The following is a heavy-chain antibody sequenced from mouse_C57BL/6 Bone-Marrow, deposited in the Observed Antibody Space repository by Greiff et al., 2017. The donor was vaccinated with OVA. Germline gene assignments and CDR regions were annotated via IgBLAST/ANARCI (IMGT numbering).Heavy chain of an antibody. CDR2: SRNKANDYTT. J-gene: IGHJ3*01. D-gene: IGHD1-1*01. Sequence: EVKLVDSGGGLVQSGRSLRLSCATSGFTFSDFYMEWVRQAPGKGLEWIAASRNKANDYTTEYSASVKGRFIVSRDTSQSILYLQMNALRAEDTAIYYCARDLHYYYGSIPFAYWGQGTLVTVSA. V-gene: IGHV7-1*01. CDR1: GFTFSDFY. CDR3: ARDLHYYYGSIPFAY.